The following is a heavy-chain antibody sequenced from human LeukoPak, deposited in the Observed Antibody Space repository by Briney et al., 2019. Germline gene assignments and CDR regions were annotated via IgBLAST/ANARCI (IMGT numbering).Heavy chain of an antibody. J-gene: IGHJ4*02. CDR2: IGSSGGST. Sequence: GGSLRLSCAASGFNFITAAMTWVRQAPGKGLEWVSLIGSSGGSTYYADSVKGRFTISRDNSKNTLYLQMNSLRAEDTAVYYCAKASSSSWYVLGNWGQGTLVAVSS. V-gene: IGHV3-23*01. CDR3: AKASSSSWYVLGN. D-gene: IGHD6-13*01. CDR1: GFNFITAA.